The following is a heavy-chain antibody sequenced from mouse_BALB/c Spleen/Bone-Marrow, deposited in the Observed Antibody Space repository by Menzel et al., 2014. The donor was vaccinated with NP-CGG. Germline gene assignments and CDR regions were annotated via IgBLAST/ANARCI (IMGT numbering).Heavy chain of an antibody. CDR2: INPGSGGT. CDR3: ARQLGPPYAMDY. J-gene: IGHJ4*01. D-gene: IGHD3-1*01. V-gene: IGHV1-54*01. CDR1: GYAFTNYL. Sequence: QVHVKQSGAELVRPGTSVKVSCKASGYAFTNYLIEWVKQRPGQGLEWIGVINPGSGGTNYNEKFKGKATLTADKSSSTAYMQPSSLTSDDSAVYFCARQLGPPYAMDYWGQGTSVTVSS.